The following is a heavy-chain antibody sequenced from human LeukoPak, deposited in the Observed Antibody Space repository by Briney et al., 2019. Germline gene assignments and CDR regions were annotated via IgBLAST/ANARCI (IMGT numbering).Heavy chain of an antibody. CDR2: IYHSGST. CDR1: GGSISSGGYY. V-gene: IGHV4-30-2*01. J-gene: IGHJ5*02. D-gene: IGHD3-3*01. CDR3: ARAPPTDFWSGYRFDP. Sequence: SQTLSLTCTVSGGSISSGGYYWSWIRQPPGKGLEWIGYIYHSGSTYYNPSLKSRVTISVDRSKNQFSLKLSSVTAADTAVYYCARAPPTDFWSGYRFDPWGQGTLVTVSS.